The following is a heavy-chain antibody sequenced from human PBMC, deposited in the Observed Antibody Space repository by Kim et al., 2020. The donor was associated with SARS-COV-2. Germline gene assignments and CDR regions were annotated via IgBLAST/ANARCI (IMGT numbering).Heavy chain of an antibody. CDR3: AKYTLETYYYDSSADCHFDY. Sequence: GGSLRLSCAASGFTFSSYAMSWVRQAPGKGLEWVSAISGSGGSTYYADSVKGRFTISRDNSKNTLYLQMNSLRAEDTAVYYCAKYTLETYYYDSSADCHFDYWGQGTLVTVSS. D-gene: IGHD3-22*01. J-gene: IGHJ4*02. V-gene: IGHV3-23*01. CDR2: ISGSGGST. CDR1: GFTFSSYA.